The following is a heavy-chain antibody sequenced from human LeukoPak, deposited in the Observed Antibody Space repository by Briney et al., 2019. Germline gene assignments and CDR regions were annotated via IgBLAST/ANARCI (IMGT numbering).Heavy chain of an antibody. J-gene: IGHJ3*02. Sequence: ASVTISCKASGYTFTNYGISWLRQAPGQGLAGMGGISACRGNTNYAQKLQGRGTMTTDTYTSTASMELRSMRSDDTAVYYCSRDVKGQLWRPGAFDIWGQGTMVTVSS. CDR1: GYTFTNYG. D-gene: IGHD5-18*01. V-gene: IGHV1-18*04. CDR2: ISACRGNT. CDR3: SRDVKGQLWRPGAFDI.